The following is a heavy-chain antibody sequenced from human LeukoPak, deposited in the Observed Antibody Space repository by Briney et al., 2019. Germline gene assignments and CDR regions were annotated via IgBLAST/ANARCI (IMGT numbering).Heavy chain of an antibody. V-gene: IGHV4-59*08. D-gene: IGHD3-22*01. J-gene: IGHJ4*02. CDR2: IYYSGST. CDR3: ARLHRDDSSGYYAPVVDY. CDR1: GGSISSYY. Sequence: PSETLSLTCTVSGGSISSYYWSWIRQPPGKGLEWIGYIYYSGSTNYNPSLKSRVTISVDTSKNQFSLKLSSVTAADTAVYYCARLHRDDSSGYYAPVVDYWGQGTLVTVSS.